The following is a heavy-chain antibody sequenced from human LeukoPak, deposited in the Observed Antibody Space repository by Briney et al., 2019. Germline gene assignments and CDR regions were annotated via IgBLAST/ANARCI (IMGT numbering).Heavy chain of an antibody. CDR3: ARELRVIEPAGFDP. CDR1: GGSVSSGSYY. J-gene: IGHJ5*02. D-gene: IGHD2-2*01. V-gene: IGHV4-61*01. Sequence: SETLSLTCTVSGGSVSSGSYYWSWIRQPPGKGLEWIGYIYYSGSTNYNPSLKSRVTISVDTSKNQFSLKLSSVTAADTAVYYCARELRVIEPAGFDPWGQGTLVTVSS. CDR2: IYYSGST.